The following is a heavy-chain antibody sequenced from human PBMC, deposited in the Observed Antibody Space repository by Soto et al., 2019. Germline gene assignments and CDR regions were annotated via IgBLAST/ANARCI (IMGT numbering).Heavy chain of an antibody. CDR1: GGSISSGGYY. V-gene: IGHV4-31*02. J-gene: IGHJ5*02. CDR3: ARDGRSGRWFDP. CDR2: IYYSGST. Sequence: SETLSLTCTVSGGSISSGGYYWSWIRQHPGKGLEWIGYIYYSGSTYYNPSLKSRVTIPVDTSKNQFSLKLSSVTAADTAVYYCARDGRSGRWFDPWGQGXLVTVYS. D-gene: IGHD1-1*01.